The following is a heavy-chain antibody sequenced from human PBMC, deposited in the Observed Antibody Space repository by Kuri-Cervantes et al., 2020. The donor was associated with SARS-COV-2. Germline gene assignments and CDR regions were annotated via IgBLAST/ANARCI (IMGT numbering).Heavy chain of an antibody. D-gene: IGHD2-15*01. Sequence: GESLKISCAASGFTFSSYSMNWVRQAPGKGLEWVSSISSSSSYIYYADSVKGRFTISRDNAKNSLYLQMNSLRAEDTAVYYCARRLPREDAFDIWGQGTMVTVSS. CDR3: ARRLPREDAFDI. CDR1: GFTFSSYS. J-gene: IGHJ3*02. CDR2: ISSSSSYI. V-gene: IGHV3-21*01.